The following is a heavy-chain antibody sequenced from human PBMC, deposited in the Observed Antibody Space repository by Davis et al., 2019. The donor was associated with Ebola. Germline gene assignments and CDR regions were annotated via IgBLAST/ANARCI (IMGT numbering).Heavy chain of an antibody. J-gene: IGHJ4*02. D-gene: IGHD4-11*01. CDR3: ARATAPDY. Sequence: PGGSLRLSCAASGFTFRSYGLHWVRQAPGKGLEWVAVISYDGSKKYYADSVKGRFTISRDNSKNTLYLQMNSLRAEDTAVYYCARATAPDYWGQGTLVTVSS. CDR1: GFTFRSYG. CDR2: ISYDGSKK. V-gene: IGHV3-30*03.